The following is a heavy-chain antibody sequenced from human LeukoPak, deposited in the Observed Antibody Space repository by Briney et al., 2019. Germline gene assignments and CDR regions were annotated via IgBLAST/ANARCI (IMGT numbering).Heavy chain of an antibody. CDR3: AKLPSSSSFLHY. V-gene: IGHV3-23*01. Sequence: GGSLRLSCAASGFTFRSYAMSWVRQAPGKGLDWVSAISGSGGSTYYADSVKGRFTISRDNSKNTLYLQMNSLRAEDTAVYYCAKLPSSSSFLHYWGQGTLVTVSS. J-gene: IGHJ4*02. CDR1: GFTFRSYA. D-gene: IGHD2-2*01. CDR2: ISGSGGST.